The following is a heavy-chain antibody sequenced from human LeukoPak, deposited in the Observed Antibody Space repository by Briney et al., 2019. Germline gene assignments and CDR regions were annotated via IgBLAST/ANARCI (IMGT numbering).Heavy chain of an antibody. Sequence: GGSLRLSCAASGFTFSSYAMSWVRQAPGKGLEWVSAISGSGGSTYYADSVKGRFTISRDNSKNTLYLQMNSLRAEDTAVYYCAKGTTMIVVVITSYYYYGMDVWGQGTTVTVSS. CDR2: ISGSGGST. V-gene: IGHV3-23*01. J-gene: IGHJ6*02. CDR1: GFTFSSYA. CDR3: AKGTTMIVVVITSYYYYGMDV. D-gene: IGHD3-22*01.